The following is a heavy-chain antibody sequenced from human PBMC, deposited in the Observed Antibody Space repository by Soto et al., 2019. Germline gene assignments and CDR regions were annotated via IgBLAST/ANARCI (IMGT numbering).Heavy chain of an antibody. V-gene: IGHV3-23*01. J-gene: IGHJ4*02. CDR2: INGNVSYT. CDR3: AKDPPGGWMV. Sequence: EVQLLESGGGLVQPGGSLRLSCAASGITFSTFSSYAMSWVRHAPGKGLEWVSGINGNVSYTYYVDSVKDRFTISRDNSKNTVYLQMNSLRAEDTAVYYCAKDPPGGWMVWGQGTLVTVSS. CDR1: GITFSTFSSYA. D-gene: IGHD6-19*01.